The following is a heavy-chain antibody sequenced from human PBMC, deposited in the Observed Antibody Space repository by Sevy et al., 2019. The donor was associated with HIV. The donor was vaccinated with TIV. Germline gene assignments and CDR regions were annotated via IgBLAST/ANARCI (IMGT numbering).Heavy chain of an antibody. V-gene: IGHV4-4*02. D-gene: IGHD3-16*01. CDR3: ASHQGEYYDAGGFSSFFFDS. J-gene: IGHJ4*02. CDR1: RGSISRDNW. Sequence: SETLSLTCAVSRGSISRDNWWSWVRQPPGKGLERIGDIYHGGSTKYNPSLRSRVTISVDQSKNQFSLRLTSVTAADTAVYFCASHQGEYYDAGGFSSFFFDSWGQGTLVTVSS. CDR2: IYHGGST.